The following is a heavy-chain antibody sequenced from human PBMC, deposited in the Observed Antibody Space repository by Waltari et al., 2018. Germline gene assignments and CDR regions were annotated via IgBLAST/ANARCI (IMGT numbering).Heavy chain of an antibody. CDR1: NFIFRLYS. V-gene: IGHV3-30*09. D-gene: IGHD3-16*01. J-gene: IGHJ2*01. CDR2: GAQDGTRS. CDR3: AKDNTVWNRYLDL. Sequence: QVQLVESGGDVVHPGGSLRLSCDGSNFIFRLYSLPWVRQAPGHGREWEASGAQDGTRSECADMADGRFASSRDNWKKTGSLQMNMLKAEDTAVYYCAKDNTVWNRYLDLWGSGTLVTVSS.